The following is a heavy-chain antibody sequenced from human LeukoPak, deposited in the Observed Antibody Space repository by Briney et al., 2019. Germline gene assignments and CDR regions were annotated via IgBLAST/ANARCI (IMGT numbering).Heavy chain of an antibody. V-gene: IGHV1-8*01. J-gene: IGHJ6*02. Sequence: ASVKVSCKASGYTFTSFHINWVRQATGQGLEWMGWMNPNSDNTGYAQKFQGRVTMTRNTSISTAYMELSSLRSEDTAVYYCARGERKLVPQYYYGMDVWGQGTTVTVSS. CDR1: GYTFTSFH. CDR3: ARGERKLVPQYYYGMDV. CDR2: MNPNSDNT. D-gene: IGHD3-9*01.